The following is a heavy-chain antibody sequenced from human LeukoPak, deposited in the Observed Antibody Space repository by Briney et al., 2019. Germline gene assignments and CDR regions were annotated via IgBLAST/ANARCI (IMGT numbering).Heavy chain of an antibody. Sequence: SETLSLTCTVSGGSISSYYWSWIRQPPGKGLEWIGYIYYSGSTNYNPSLKSRVTISVDTSKNQFSLKLSSVTAADTAAYYCARENDYGGNSDAFDIWGQGTMVTVSS. J-gene: IGHJ3*02. D-gene: IGHD4-23*01. CDR1: GGSISSYY. V-gene: IGHV4-59*01. CDR3: ARENDYGGNSDAFDI. CDR2: IYYSGST.